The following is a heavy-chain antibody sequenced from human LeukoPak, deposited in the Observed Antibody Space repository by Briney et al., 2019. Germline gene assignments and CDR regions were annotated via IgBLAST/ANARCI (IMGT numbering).Heavy chain of an antibody. V-gene: IGHV4-59*08. CDR2: IYYSGST. CDR1: GGSINNYN. J-gene: IGHJ4*02. Sequence: SETLSLTCTVSGGSINNYNWCWIRQPPGEGLEWIGYIYYSGSTNNNPSPKSRVTITVDTSKSQCSLKLSSVTAADTAVYYCARQADGSPWVDYWGQGTLVTVSS. D-gene: IGHD1-26*01. CDR3: ARQADGSPWVDY.